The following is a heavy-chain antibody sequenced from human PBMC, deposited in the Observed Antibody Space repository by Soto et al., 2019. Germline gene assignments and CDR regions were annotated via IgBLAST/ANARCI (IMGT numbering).Heavy chain of an antibody. CDR2: ISAYNGNT. CDR3: ARGGVTIFGVVIDYYYYYGMDV. J-gene: IGHJ6*02. V-gene: IGHV1-18*01. D-gene: IGHD3-3*01. Sequence: AAPVKVSCKASVYTFTSSGISWVRQAPGQGLEWMGWISAYNGNTNYAQKLQGRVTMTTDTSTSTAYMELRSLRSDDTAVYYCARGGVTIFGVVIDYYYYYGMDVWGQGTTVTVSS. CDR1: VYTFTSSG.